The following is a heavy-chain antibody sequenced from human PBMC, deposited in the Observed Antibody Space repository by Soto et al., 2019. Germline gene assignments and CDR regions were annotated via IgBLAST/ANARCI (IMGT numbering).Heavy chain of an antibody. V-gene: IGHV3-21*01. CDR1: GFTFSSYS. CDR2: ISSSSSYI. CDR3: ARGIAAAGNYYYYYGMDV. J-gene: IGHJ6*02. Sequence: EVQLVESGGGLVKPGGSLRLSCAASGFTFSSYSMNWVRQAPGKGLEWVSSISSSSSYIYYADSVKGRFTISRDNAKNSLYLQMNSLRAEDTAVYYCARGIAAAGNYYYYYGMDVWGQGTTVTVSS. D-gene: IGHD6-13*01.